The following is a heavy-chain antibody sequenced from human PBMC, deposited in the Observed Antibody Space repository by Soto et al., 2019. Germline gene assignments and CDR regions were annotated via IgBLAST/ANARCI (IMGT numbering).Heavy chain of an antibody. J-gene: IGHJ6*02. CDR1: GGSISSGGYS. Sequence: SETLSLTCAVSGGSISSGGYSWSWIRQPPGKGLEWIGYIYHSGSTYYNPSLKSRVTISVDTSKNQFSLKLSSVTAADTAVYHCARGRYFDDYYYYYGMDVWGQGTTVTVSS. V-gene: IGHV4-30-2*01. CDR2: IYHSGST. D-gene: IGHD3-9*01. CDR3: ARGRYFDDYYYYYGMDV.